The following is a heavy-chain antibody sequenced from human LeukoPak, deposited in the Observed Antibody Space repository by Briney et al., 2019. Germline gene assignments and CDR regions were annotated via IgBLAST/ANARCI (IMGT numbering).Heavy chain of an antibody. CDR1: GFTVSSNY. J-gene: IGHJ4*02. Sequence: GGSLRLSCAASGFTVSSNYMSWVRQVPGKGLEWVSVIYSGGSTYYADSVKGRFTISRDNSKNTLYLQMNSLRAEDTAVYYCARTLLGYFDYWGQGTLVTVSS. CDR2: IYSGGST. V-gene: IGHV3-53*01. D-gene: IGHD1-26*01. CDR3: ARTLLGYFDY.